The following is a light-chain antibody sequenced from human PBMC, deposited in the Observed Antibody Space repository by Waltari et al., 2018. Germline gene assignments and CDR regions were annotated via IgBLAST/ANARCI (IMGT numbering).Light chain of an antibody. CDR2: RNN. J-gene: IGLJ3*02. V-gene: IGLV1-47*01. CDR1: SSNIGSNF. Sequence: QSVLTQPPSASGPPGPRVTISCSGSSSNIGSNFVYWYQQLPGPAPKLLIYRNNQRPSGVPDRFSGSKSGTSASLAISGLRSEDEADYYCAPWDDSLSGPGVFGGGTKLTVL. CDR3: APWDDSLSGPGV.